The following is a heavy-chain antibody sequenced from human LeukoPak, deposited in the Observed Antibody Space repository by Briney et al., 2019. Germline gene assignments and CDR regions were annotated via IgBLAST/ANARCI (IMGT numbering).Heavy chain of an antibody. CDR1: GFTFSSYA. Sequence: HPGGSLRLSCAASGFTFSSYAMSWVRQAPGKGLEWVSAISGSGGSTYYADSVKGRFTISRDNSKNTLYLQMNSLRAEDTAVYYCARDRYGVRYGERGTFDYWGQGTLVTVSS. D-gene: IGHD4-17*01. V-gene: IGHV3-23*01. CDR2: ISGSGGST. CDR3: ARDRYGVRYGERGTFDY. J-gene: IGHJ4*02.